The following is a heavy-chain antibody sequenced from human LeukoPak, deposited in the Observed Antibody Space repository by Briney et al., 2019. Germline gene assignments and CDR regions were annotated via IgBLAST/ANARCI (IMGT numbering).Heavy chain of an antibody. CDR2: ISSSGSTI. V-gene: IGHV3-48*03. CDR1: GFTFSSYE. Sequence: GGSLRLSCAAYGFTFSSYEMNWVRQAPGKGLEWVSYISSSGSTIYYADSVKGRFTISRDNAKNSLYLQMNSLRAEDTAVYYCAKVAAPDYYMDVWGKGTTVTVSS. J-gene: IGHJ6*03. CDR3: AKVAAPDYYMDV.